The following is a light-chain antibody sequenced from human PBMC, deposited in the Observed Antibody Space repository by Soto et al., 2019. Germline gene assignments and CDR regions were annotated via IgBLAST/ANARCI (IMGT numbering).Light chain of an antibody. J-gene: IGLJ1*01. CDR2: DVT. Sequence: QSVLTQPRSVSGSPGQSVTISCTGTSSDVGGYNYVSWYQQHPGKAPKLMIYDVTKRPSGVPDRFSGSKSGNTASLTIPGLQAEDEADYYCCSFAGGYTYVFGTGTKVTVL. CDR1: SSDVGGYNY. V-gene: IGLV2-11*01. CDR3: CSFAGGYTYV.